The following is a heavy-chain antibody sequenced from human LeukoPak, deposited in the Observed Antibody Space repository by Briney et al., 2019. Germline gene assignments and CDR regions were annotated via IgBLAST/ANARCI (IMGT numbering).Heavy chain of an antibody. J-gene: IGHJ4*02. D-gene: IGHD2/OR15-2a*01. Sequence: GGSLRLSCAASGNYLMHWVRQAPGKGLVWVSHINGDGSWTSYADSVKGRFTTSKDNAKNTVYLQMNSLRAEDTAVYYCVSFYETYWGRGTLVTVSS. CDR3: VSFYETY. V-gene: IGHV3-74*01. CDR2: INGDGSWT. CDR1: GNYL.